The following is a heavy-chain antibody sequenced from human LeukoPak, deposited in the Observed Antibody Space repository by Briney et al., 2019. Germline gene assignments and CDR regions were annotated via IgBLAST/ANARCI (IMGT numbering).Heavy chain of an antibody. CDR3: AKDRARGGATDFGY. Sequence: GGSLRLSCAASGFTVSSNYMSWVRQAPGKGLEWVSAISGGGDSTYYADSVKGRFTISRDNSKNTLYPQMNSLRAEDTAVYYCAKDRARGGATDFGYWGQGTLVTVSS. V-gene: IGHV3-23*01. CDR1: GFTVSSNY. J-gene: IGHJ4*02. D-gene: IGHD1-26*01. CDR2: ISGGGDST.